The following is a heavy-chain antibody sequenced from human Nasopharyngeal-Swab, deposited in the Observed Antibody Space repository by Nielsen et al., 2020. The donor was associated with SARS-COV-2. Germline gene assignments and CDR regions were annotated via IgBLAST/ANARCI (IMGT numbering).Heavy chain of an antibody. CDR2: IYYSGGT. Sequence: SETLSLTCTVSGGSISSYYWSWIRQPPGKGLEWIGYIYYSGGTHYNHYHPSLESRVTISVDTSKNQFSLKLRSVTAADTAVYFCARAHCVSSTCYAVPFDHWGQGTLVTVSS. J-gene: IGHJ4*02. V-gene: IGHV4-59*01. CDR1: GGSISSYY. CDR3: ARAHCVSSTCYAVPFDH. D-gene: IGHD2-2*01.